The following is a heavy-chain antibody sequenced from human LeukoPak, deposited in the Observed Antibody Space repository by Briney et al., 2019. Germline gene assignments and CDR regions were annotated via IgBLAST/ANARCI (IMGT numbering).Heavy chain of an antibody. J-gene: IGHJ4*02. V-gene: IGHV3-7*01. CDR1: GFAFSTSW. CDR3: AREVEKGALDY. Sequence: GGSLRLSCAASGFAFSTSWMSWIRQTPGKGLEWVGDIKQDGSEKYYVDSVKGRFTISRDNSENSLYLQMNSLRVDDTAVYYCAREVEKGALDYWGQGILVTVSS. CDR2: IKQDGSEK. D-gene: IGHD1-26*01.